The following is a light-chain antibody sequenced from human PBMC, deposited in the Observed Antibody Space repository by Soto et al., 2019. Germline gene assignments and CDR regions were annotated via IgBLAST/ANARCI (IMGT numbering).Light chain of an antibody. Sequence: DIQMTQSPSSLSASVGDRVTIICRASQSIGDYLNWYQKKPGKPPNLLIHAASSLQNGVTSRFSGSRSGTDFTLTFSPLQPEDFATYYCQQSYSTPITFGLGTRLDLK. CDR2: AAS. CDR1: QSIGDY. V-gene: IGKV1-39*01. J-gene: IGKJ5*01. CDR3: QQSYSTPIT.